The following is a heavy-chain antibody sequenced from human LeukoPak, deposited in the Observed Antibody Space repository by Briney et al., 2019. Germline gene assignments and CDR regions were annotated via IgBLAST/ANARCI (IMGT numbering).Heavy chain of an antibody. Sequence: GGSLRLSCAASGFTLSSYGMHWVRQAPGKGLEWVAFIRYDGSNKYYADSVKGRFTISRDNSKNTLYLQMNSLRAEDTAVYYCAKVQTMVRGVTIDYWGQGTLVTVSS. J-gene: IGHJ4*02. V-gene: IGHV3-30*02. CDR1: GFTLSSYG. D-gene: IGHD3-10*01. CDR3: AKVQTMVRGVTIDY. CDR2: IRYDGSNK.